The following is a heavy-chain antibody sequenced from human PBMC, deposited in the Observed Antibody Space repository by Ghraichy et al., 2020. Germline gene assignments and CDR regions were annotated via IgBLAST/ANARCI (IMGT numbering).Heavy chain of an antibody. D-gene: IGHD6-13*01. V-gene: IGHV3-21*01. Sequence: GGSLRLSCEASGFTFSSYTINWVRQAPGKGLEWVSSISTGSSYKYFVDSVKGRFTISRDNTKNSLYLQMNSLRVEDTAVYYCARQTPYLSSSPDAFDIWGQGTMVTVSS. CDR2: ISTGSSYK. J-gene: IGHJ3*02. CDR3: ARQTPYLSSSPDAFDI. CDR1: GFTFSSYT.